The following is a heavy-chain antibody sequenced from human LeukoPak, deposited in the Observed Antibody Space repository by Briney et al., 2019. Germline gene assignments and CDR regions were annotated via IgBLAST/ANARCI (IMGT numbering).Heavy chain of an antibody. CDR3: AREGCSGGVCYFDY. J-gene: IGHJ4*02. CDR1: GGSISYYY. Sequence: PSETLSLTCTVSGGSISYYYWTWIRQPAGKGLEWIGRIDASGNTKYTPSLRSRVTLSTDTSGQQFSLKLSSVTAADTAVYFCAREGCSGGVCYFDYWGRGTLVTVSS. CDR2: IDASGNT. D-gene: IGHD2-15*01. V-gene: IGHV4-4*07.